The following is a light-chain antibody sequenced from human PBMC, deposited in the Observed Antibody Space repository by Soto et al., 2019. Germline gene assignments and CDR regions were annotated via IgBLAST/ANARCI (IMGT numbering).Light chain of an antibody. CDR2: AAS. CDR1: QSISSY. J-gene: IGKJ2*01. CDR3: QQSYSTPYT. Sequence: DIQMTQSPSSLSASVGDRVTITCRASQSISSYLNWYQQKPGKAPELLIYAASSLQSGVPSRFSGSGSRTDFTLTISSIQPEDFSTYYCQQSYSTPYTFGQGTKLEIK. V-gene: IGKV1-39*01.